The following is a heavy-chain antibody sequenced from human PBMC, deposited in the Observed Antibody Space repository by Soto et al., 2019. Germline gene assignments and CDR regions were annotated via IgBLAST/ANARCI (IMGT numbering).Heavy chain of an antibody. CDR2: VYWDDDK. Sequence: QITLKESGPTLVNPTQTLTLTCTFSGFSLSTSGAAVGWIRQPPGKALEWLALVYWDDDKRYSPSIKNRVTITKDTSKNQVDLTLANAEPVDTATYYCAHRQLVTFFGFVTKTVVWFGSWGQGTLVTVPS. CDR1: GFSLSTSGAA. V-gene: IGHV2-5*02. J-gene: IGHJ5*01. CDR3: AHRQLVTFFGFVTKTVVWFGS. D-gene: IGHD3-3*01.